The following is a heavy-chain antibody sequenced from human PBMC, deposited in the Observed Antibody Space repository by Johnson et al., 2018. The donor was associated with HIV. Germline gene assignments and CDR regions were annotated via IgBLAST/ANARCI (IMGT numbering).Heavy chain of an antibody. J-gene: IGHJ3*02. Sequence: QVQLVESGGGVVQPGGSLRLSCAASGFTFSSYGMHWVRQAPGKGLEWVAFIRYDGSNKYYADSVQGRFTISRDNSKNTLYLQMNSLRAEDTAGYYCAKGGSLTQDAPFDIWGQGTMVTVSS. CDR1: GFTFSSYG. D-gene: IGHD1-14*01. V-gene: IGHV3-30*02. CDR2: IRYDGSNK. CDR3: AKGGSLTQDAPFDI.